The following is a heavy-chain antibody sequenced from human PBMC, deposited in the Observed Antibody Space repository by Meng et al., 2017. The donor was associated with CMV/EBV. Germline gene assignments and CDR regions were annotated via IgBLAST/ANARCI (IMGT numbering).Heavy chain of an antibody. D-gene: IGHD4-23*01. CDR2: IYWNDDK. Sequence: SGPTLVKPTQTLTLTCSFPGFSLTTADVGIGWVRQPPGKALEWLALIYWNDDKRYKPSLKSGLTIPKDTSRNQVVLTMCNMDVADTATYHCARAIGAGNSAYFDHWGRGTLVTVSS. CDR1: GFSLTTADVG. CDR3: ARAIGAGNSAYFDH. V-gene: IGHV2-5*01. J-gene: IGHJ2*01.